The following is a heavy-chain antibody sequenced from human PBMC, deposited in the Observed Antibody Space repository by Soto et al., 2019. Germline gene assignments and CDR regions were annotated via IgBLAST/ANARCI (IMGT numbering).Heavy chain of an antibody. CDR2: INQDGSEK. D-gene: IGHD2-2*01. CDR1: GFTLSSHW. V-gene: IGHV3-7*01. J-gene: IGHJ5*02. CDR3: ARDVHYCSSTGCYYWFDP. Sequence: EVQLVESGGALVQPGGSLRLSCAASGFTLSSHWMSWVRQAPGKGLEWVANINQDGSEKNYVDSVKGRFTISRDNAKNSLYLQMNRLRAEDTAVYYCARDVHYCSSTGCYYWFDPWGQGTLVTVSS.